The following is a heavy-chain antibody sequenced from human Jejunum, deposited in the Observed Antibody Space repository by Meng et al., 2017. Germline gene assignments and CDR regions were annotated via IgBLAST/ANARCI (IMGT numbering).Heavy chain of an antibody. Sequence: PWQGRPSDTPAPPTTVSCGSVLPSSYSVTWHPHPAGKGQDWIGTTLYSGNTYYNSSLTSRVTISVDTSKNYFSLKVNSVTAADTAVYYCAREAKSSVNTYYFDHWGQGTLVTVSS. D-gene: IGHD4-17*01. CDR2: TLYSGNT. CDR1: CGSVLPSSYS. V-gene: IGHV4-39*07. CDR3: AREAKSSVNTYYFDH. J-gene: IGHJ4*02.